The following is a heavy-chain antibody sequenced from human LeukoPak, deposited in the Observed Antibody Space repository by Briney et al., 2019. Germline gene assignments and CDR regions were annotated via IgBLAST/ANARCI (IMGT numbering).Heavy chain of an antibody. CDR1: GYTFTSYG. V-gene: IGHV1-18*01. CDR3: ARVYTPRSTSSNYYYYYMDV. D-gene: IGHD2-2*01. CDR2: ISAYNGNT. Sequence: GASVKVSCKASGYTFTSYGISWVRQAPGQGLEWMGWISAYNGNTNYAQKLQGRVTMTTDTSTSTAYMELRSLRSDDTAVYYCARVYTPRSTSSNYYYYYMDVWGKGTTVTVSS. J-gene: IGHJ6*03.